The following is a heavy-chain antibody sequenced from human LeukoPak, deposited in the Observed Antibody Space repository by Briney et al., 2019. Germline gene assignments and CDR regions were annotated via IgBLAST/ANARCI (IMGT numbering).Heavy chain of an antibody. V-gene: IGHV4-34*01. CDR3: ASVAAAGIYSDYYYMDV. D-gene: IGHD6-13*01. CDR2: INHSGST. Sequence: SETLSLTCAVYGGSFSGYYWSWIRQPPGKGLEWIGEINHSGSTNYNPSLKSRVTISVDTSKNQFSLKLSSVTAADTAVYYCASVAAAGIYSDYYYMDVWGKGTTVTISS. CDR1: GGSFSGYY. J-gene: IGHJ6*03.